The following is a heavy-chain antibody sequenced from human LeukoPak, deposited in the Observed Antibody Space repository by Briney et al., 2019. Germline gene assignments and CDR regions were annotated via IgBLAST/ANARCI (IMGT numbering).Heavy chain of an antibody. CDR2: ISSSSSYI. D-gene: IGHD2-2*01. CDR1: GFTFSSYS. Sequence: GGSLRLSCAASGFTFSSYSMNWVRQAPGKGLEWVSSISSSSSYIHYADSVKGRFTISRDNAKNSLYLQMNSLRAEDTAVYYCARDNHYCSSTSCYEREYYYYYMDVWGKGTTVTVSS. CDR3: ARDNHYCSSTSCYEREYYYYYMDV. J-gene: IGHJ6*03. V-gene: IGHV3-21*01.